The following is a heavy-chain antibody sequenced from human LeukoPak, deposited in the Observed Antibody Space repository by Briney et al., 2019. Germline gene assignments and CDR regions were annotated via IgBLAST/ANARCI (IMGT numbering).Heavy chain of an antibody. CDR3: AILREYCGGDCSTHYFDY. V-gene: IGHV1-69*13. CDR1: GGTFTSYA. J-gene: IGHJ4*02. CDR2: IIPIFGTA. Sequence: GASVKVSCKASGGTFTSYAISWVRQAPGQGLEWMGGIIPIFGTANYAQKFQGRVTITADESTSTAYMGLSSLRSEDTAVYYCAILREYCGGDCSTHYFDYWGQGTLVTVSS. D-gene: IGHD2-21*02.